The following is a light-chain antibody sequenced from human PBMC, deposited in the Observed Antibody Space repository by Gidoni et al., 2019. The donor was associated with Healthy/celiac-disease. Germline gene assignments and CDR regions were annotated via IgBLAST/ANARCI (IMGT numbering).Light chain of an antibody. Sequence: QSVLTQPPSVSGAPGPRVPISCTGSSSNIGAGYDVHWYQQLPGTAPKLLIYGNSNRPSGVPDRFSGSKSGTSASLAITGLQAEDEADYYCQSYDSSLSGSKVFGGGTKLTV. J-gene: IGLJ3*02. CDR1: SSNIGAGYD. CDR3: QSYDSSLSGSKV. CDR2: GNS. V-gene: IGLV1-40*01.